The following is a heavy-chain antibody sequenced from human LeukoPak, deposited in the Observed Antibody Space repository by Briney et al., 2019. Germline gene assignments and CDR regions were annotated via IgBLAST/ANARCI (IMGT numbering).Heavy chain of an antibody. Sequence: SVKVSCKASGGTFRAYAITWLRQAPGQGLEWIGGVIPFFGSPNYAQKFQGRVTTTTDESTSTAYMELSSLRSDDTAVYYCARSTTLVATGDYWGQGTLVSISS. D-gene: IGHD2-8*02. J-gene: IGHJ4*02. V-gene: IGHV1-69*05. CDR3: ARSTTLVATGDY. CDR2: VIPFFGSP. CDR1: GGTFRAYA.